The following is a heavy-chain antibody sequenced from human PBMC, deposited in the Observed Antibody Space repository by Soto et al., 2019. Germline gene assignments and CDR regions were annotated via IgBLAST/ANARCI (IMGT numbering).Heavy chain of an antibody. D-gene: IGHD3-10*01. CDR3: ASPSRYYGSGSYLVL. CDR1: GFTFGDYA. Sequence: PGGSLRLSCTASGFTFGDYAMSWFRQAPGKGLEWVGFIGSKAYGGTTEYAASFQGQVTISADKSISTAYLQWSSLKASDTAMYYCASPSRYYGSGSYLVLWGQGTLVTVSS. J-gene: IGHJ4*02. CDR2: IGSKAYGGTT. V-gene: IGHV3-49*03.